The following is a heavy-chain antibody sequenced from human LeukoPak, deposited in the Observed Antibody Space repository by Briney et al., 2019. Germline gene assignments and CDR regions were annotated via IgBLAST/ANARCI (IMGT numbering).Heavy chain of an antibody. J-gene: IGHJ6*02. Sequence: GGSLRLSCAASGFTFSSYAMHWVRQAPGKGLEWVAVISYDGSNKYYADSVKGRFTISRDNSKNTLYLQMNSLRAEDTAVYYCARASVGYYYYGMDVWGQGTTVTVSS. CDR3: ARASVGYYYYGMDV. CDR2: ISYDGSNK. V-gene: IGHV3-30-3*01. D-gene: IGHD1-26*01. CDR1: GFTFSSYA.